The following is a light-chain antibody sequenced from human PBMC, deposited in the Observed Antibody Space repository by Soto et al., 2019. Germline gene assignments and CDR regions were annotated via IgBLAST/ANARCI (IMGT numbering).Light chain of an antibody. V-gene: IGKV3-20*01. CDR3: QQYGGSPLVT. CDR1: QSVSSVS. Sequence: EIVLTQSPGTLYLSPEERATLSCRASQSVSSVSLAWYQQNPGQAPRLLVYGASTRDTGVPDKFSGSGSGTNSTLTISRLEPEDFAVYYCQQYGGSPLVTFGQGNKLEIK. CDR2: GAS. J-gene: IGKJ2*01.